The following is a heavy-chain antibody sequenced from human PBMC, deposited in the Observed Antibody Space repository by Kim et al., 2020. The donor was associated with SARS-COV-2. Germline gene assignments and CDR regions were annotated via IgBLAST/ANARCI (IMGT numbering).Heavy chain of an antibody. Sequence: GGSLRLSCAASGFTFSSYAMSWVRLAPGKGLEWVSAISGSGGSTYYADSVKGRITISRDNSKNTLYLQMNSLRAEDTAVYYCAKGARAYYDILTGHHPLDAFDIWGQGTMVTVSS. CDR1: GFTFSSYA. CDR3: AKGARAYYDILTGHHPLDAFDI. D-gene: IGHD3-9*01. J-gene: IGHJ3*02. V-gene: IGHV3-23*01. CDR2: ISGSGGST.